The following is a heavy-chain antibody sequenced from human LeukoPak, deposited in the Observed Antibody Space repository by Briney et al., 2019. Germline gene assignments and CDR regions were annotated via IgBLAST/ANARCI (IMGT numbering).Heavy chain of an antibody. CDR1: GFTFSSYG. CDR3: AKDFPNYYDSSGYYADDAFDI. V-gene: IGHV3-48*01. CDR2: ISSSSSTI. Sequence: GGSLRLSCAASGFTFSSYGMTWVRQAPGKGLEWVSYISSSSSTIYYADSVKGRFTISRDNAKNSLYLQLNSLRAEDTAVYYCAKDFPNYYDSSGYYADDAFDIWGQGTMVTVSS. J-gene: IGHJ3*02. D-gene: IGHD3-22*01.